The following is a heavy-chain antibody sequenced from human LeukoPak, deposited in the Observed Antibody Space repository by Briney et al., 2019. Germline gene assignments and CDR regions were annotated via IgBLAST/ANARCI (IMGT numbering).Heavy chain of an antibody. CDR3: AREDCSSTSCRYSGGFDY. CDR2: IYSGGST. CDR1: GFTVSSNY. D-gene: IGHD2-2*01. J-gene: IGHJ4*02. Sequence: GRSLRLSCAASGFTVSSNYMSWVRQAPGKGLEWVSVIYSGGSTYYADSVKGRFTISRDNSKNTLYLQMNSLRAEDTAVYYCAREDCSSTSCRYSGGFDYWGQGTLVTVSS. V-gene: IGHV3-53*01.